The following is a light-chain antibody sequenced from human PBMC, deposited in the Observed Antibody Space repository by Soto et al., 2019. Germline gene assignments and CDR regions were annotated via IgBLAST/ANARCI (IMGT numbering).Light chain of an antibody. CDR1: QSINSF. CDR3: QQYNNWPPIT. J-gene: IGKJ5*01. Sequence: EIVLTQSPGTLSLSPGEGATLSCRASQSINSFLAWYQHRRGQAPRLLIFGASNRATGIPDRFSGSGTGTEFTLTISSLQSEDFAVYYCQQYNNWPPITFGQGTRLEIK. CDR2: GAS. V-gene: IGKV3D-15*01.